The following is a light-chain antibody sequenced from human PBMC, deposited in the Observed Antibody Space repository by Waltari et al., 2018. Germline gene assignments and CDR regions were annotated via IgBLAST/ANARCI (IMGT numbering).Light chain of an antibody. CDR1: QSILYGSNNKNY. J-gene: IGKJ4*01. Sequence: DIVMTQFPDSLAVSPGETATLNCKTSQSILYGSNNKNYLAWYQQKAGQSPKLLIYWASTRESGVPDRFSASGAGTDFTLTITNLQAEDVAVYYCQQYYDVPLTFGGGTKVEI. CDR3: QQYYDVPLT. CDR2: WAS. V-gene: IGKV4-1*01.